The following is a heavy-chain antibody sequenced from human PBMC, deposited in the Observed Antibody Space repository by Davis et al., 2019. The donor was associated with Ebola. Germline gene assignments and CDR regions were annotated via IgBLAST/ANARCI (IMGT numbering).Heavy chain of an antibody. CDR3: ARDRGVKVIMASYYYYGMDV. Sequence: SETLSLTCTVSGGSISSGGYYWSWIRQHPGKGLEWIGYIYYSGSTYYNPSLKSRVTISVDTSKNQVSLKLSSVTAADTAVYYCARDRGVKVIMASYYYYGMDVWGQGTTVTVSS. CDR1: GGSISSGGYY. CDR2: IYYSGST. J-gene: IGHJ6*02. D-gene: IGHD3-3*01. V-gene: IGHV4-31*03.